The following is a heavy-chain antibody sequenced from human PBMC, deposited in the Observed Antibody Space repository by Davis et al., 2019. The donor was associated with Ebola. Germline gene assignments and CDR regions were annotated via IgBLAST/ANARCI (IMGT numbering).Heavy chain of an antibody. D-gene: IGHD3-3*01. V-gene: IGHV1-3*01. CDR2: INPGTNNR. Sequence: ASVKVSCKASGYSFTNYAIHWLRQAPGQRLEWMGWINPGTNNRKSSQKFQGRVTFIRDTSANIVYMELSSLTSEDTALYYCARTADAWSGRPAFDVWGQGTMVTVSS. CDR3: ARTADAWSGRPAFDV. J-gene: IGHJ3*01. CDR1: GYSFTNYA.